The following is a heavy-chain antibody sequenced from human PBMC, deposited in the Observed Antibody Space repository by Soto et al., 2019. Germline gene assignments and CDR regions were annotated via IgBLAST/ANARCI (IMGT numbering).Heavy chain of an antibody. CDR2: INAGNGNT. CDR3: ARHQVSSGWYIGSLDAFDI. J-gene: IGHJ3*02. V-gene: IGHV1-3*01. CDR1: GYTFTSYA. D-gene: IGHD6-19*01. Sequence: ASVKVSCKASGYTFTSYAMHWVRQAPGQRLEWMGWINAGNGNTKYSQKFQGRVTITRDTSASTAYMELSSLRSEDTAVYYCARHQVSSGWYIGSLDAFDIWGQGTMVTVSS.